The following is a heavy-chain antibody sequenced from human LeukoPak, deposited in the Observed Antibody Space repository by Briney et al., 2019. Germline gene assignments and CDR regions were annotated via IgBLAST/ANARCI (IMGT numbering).Heavy chain of an antibody. V-gene: IGHV3-23*01. CDR3: ARDAPRNSGSSLIY. CDR2: ISDSGGST. D-gene: IGHD3-16*02. CDR1: GFTFSSYA. Sequence: PGGSLRLSCAASGFTFSSYAMSWVRQAPGKGLEWVSGISDSGGSTYYADSVKGRFTISRDNAKNSLYLQMNSLRAEDTAVYYCARDAPRNSGSSLIYWGQGTLVTVSS. J-gene: IGHJ4*02.